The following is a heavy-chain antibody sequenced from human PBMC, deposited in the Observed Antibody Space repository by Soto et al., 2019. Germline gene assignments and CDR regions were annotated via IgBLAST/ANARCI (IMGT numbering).Heavy chain of an antibody. D-gene: IGHD2-2*01. V-gene: IGHV3-33*01. CDR2: IWYEGSNK. CDR3: ARATTKGRGMDV. CDR1: GFTFSSDG. Sequence: QVQLVESGGGVVQPGRSLRLSCAASGFTFSSDGMQWVRQAPGKGLEWVGVIWYEGSNKYYADSVKGRLTISRDNSKNTPYMKLSRLRAADTPVHCSARATTKGRGMDVRGAWTTVDISS. J-gene: IGHJ6*02.